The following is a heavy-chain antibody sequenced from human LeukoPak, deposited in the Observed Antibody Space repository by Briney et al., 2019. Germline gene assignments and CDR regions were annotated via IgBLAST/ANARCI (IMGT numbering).Heavy chain of an antibody. CDR2: INPSGGST. J-gene: IGHJ6*03. Sequence: ASVKVSCKASGYTFTSYYMHWVRHAPGQGLEWMGIINPSGGSTSYAQKFQGRVTMTRDMSTSTVYMELSSLRSEDTAVYYCARTRGYYYYYMDVWGKGTTVTVSS. V-gene: IGHV1-46*01. CDR1: GYTFTSYY. D-gene: IGHD3-10*01. CDR3: ARTRGYYYYYMDV.